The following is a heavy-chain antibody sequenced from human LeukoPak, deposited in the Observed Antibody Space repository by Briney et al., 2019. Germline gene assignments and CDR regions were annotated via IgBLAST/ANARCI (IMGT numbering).Heavy chain of an antibody. Sequence: ASVKVSCKASGYTFTSYGISWVRQAPGQGLEWMGWISAYNGNTKYAQKVLGRVTMTTDTSTSTASMELRSLRSDDTAVYYCAKDQGLTAPPPYGLDVWGQGTTVIVTS. CDR1: GYTFTSYG. J-gene: IGHJ6*02. CDR2: ISAYNGNT. V-gene: IGHV1-18*01. CDR3: AKDQGLTAPPPYGLDV. D-gene: IGHD5-18*01.